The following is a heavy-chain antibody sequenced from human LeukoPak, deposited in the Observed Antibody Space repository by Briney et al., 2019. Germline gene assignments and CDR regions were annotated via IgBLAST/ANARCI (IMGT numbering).Heavy chain of an antibody. CDR2: INHSGST. Sequence: SETLSLTCAVYGGSFSGYYWSWIRQPPGKGLEWIGEINHSGSTNYNPSLKSRVTISVDTSKNQFSLKLSSVTAADTAVYYCARGFSGWSQHRHFQHWGQGTLVTVSS. V-gene: IGHV4-34*01. CDR3: ARGFSGWSQHRHFQH. CDR1: GGSFSGYY. J-gene: IGHJ1*01. D-gene: IGHD6-19*01.